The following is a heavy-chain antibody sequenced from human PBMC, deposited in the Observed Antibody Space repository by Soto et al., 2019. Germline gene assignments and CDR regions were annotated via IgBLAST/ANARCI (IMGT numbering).Heavy chain of an antibody. V-gene: IGHV4-59*03. CDR1: GGSINNYY. Sequence: ETLSLTCTVSGGSINNYYWTWVRQSPGKGLEWVGYIHYSGSTKYNPALESRVTMSADTSKNLFSLKVNFVTAADTAVYYCVYTTGWPGFDFWGQGVLVTVSS. CDR3: VYTTGWPGFDF. J-gene: IGHJ4*02. D-gene: IGHD6-19*01. CDR2: IHYSGST.